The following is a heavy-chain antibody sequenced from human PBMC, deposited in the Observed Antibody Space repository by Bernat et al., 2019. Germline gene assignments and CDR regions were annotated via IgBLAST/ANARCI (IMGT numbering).Heavy chain of an antibody. Sequence: EVQLVESGGGLVQPGGSLRLSCAASGFTFSSYWMSWVRQAPGKGLEWVANIKQDGSEKYYVDSVKGRFTISRDNAKNSLYLQMNSLRAEDTAVYYCARVRSGYLYYFDYWGQGTLVTVSS. D-gene: IGHD3-22*01. V-gene: IGHV3-7*03. CDR3: ARVRSGYLYYFDY. CDR1: GFTFSSYW. J-gene: IGHJ4*02. CDR2: IKQDGSEK.